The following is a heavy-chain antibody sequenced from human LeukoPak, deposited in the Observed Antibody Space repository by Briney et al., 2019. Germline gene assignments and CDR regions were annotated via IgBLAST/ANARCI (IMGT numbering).Heavy chain of an antibody. D-gene: IGHD3-9*01. CDR1: GFTFTSYS. CDR3: TTDGGNYDIDP. J-gene: IGHJ5*02. V-gene: IGHV3-15*07. CDR2: IKSKTDGGTT. Sequence: GGSLRLSCAASGFTFTSYSMNWVRQAPGKGLEWVGRIKSKTDGGTTDYAAPVKGRFTISRDDSKNTLYLQMNSLKTEDTAVYYCTTDGGNYDIDPWGQGTLVTVSS.